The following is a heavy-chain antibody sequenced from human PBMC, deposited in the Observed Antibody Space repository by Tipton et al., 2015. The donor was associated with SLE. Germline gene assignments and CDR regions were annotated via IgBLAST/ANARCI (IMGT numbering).Heavy chain of an antibody. CDR3: ASSGRVRGVIKGNWFDP. V-gene: IGHV4-59*01. CDR1: GGSISSYS. D-gene: IGHD3-10*01. J-gene: IGHJ5*02. CDR2: IYYSGST. Sequence: LRLSCTVSGGSISSYSWSWIRQPPGKGLEWIGYIYYSGSTNYNPSLKSRVTISLDMSKNQFSLKLSSVTAADTAVYYCASSGRVRGVIKGNWFDPWGQGTLVTVSS.